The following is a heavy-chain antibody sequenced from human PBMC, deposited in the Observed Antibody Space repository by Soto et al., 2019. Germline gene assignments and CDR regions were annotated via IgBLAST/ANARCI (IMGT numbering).Heavy chain of an antibody. CDR2: ISYDGSNK. Sequence: GVSLRLSCAASGFTFSSYGMHWVRQAPGKGLEWVAVISYDGSNKYYADSVKGRFTISRDNSKNTLYLQMNSLRAEDTAVYYCARVEEASEPTYYYYGMDVWCQGNTVTVSS. J-gene: IGHJ6*02. CDR3: ARVEEASEPTYYYYGMDV. V-gene: IGHV3-30*03. CDR1: GFTFSSYG. D-gene: IGHD1-26*01.